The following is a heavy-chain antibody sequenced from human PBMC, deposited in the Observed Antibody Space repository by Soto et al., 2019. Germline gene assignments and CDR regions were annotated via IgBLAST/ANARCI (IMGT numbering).Heavy chain of an antibody. J-gene: IGHJ4*02. CDR3: ARSQALDY. Sequence: EVQLVQSGAEVKKPGESLKISCKGSGYKFSSNGIGWVRQKPGKGLECVGLIYPGDSDIRYSPSFEGQVTISADNSISTDYLYWSSMKASDSAMYFCARSQALDYWGQGTLVSVSS. CDR1: GYKFSSNG. D-gene: IGHD6-6*01. CDR2: IYPGDSDI. V-gene: IGHV5-51*01.